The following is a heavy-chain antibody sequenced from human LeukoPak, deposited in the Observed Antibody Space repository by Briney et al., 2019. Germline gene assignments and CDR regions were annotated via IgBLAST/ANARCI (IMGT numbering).Heavy chain of an antibody. J-gene: IGHJ5*02. CDR3: AKIEVGRFDP. CDR2: IYDRGST. V-gene: IGHV4-59*11. D-gene: IGHD1-26*01. Sequence: SETLSLTCTVTGASISGHYWCWIRQTPGTGLEWIGDIYDRGSTTYNPSLKSRVSISVDTSRNQFSLNLRSVTAADTAVYYCAKIEVGRFDPWGQGTLVTVSS. CDR1: GASISGHY.